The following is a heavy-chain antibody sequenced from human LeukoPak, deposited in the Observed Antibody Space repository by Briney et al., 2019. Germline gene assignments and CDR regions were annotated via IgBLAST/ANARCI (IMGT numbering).Heavy chain of an antibody. V-gene: IGHV4-59*08. CDR2: IYYSGST. J-gene: IGHJ4*02. CDR3: ARVYDHRPYYFDY. CDR1: GGSISSYY. Sequence: PSETLSLTCTVSGGSISSYYWSWIRQPPGKGLEWIGYIYYSGSTNYNPSLKSRVTISVDTSKNQFSLKLSSVTAADTAVYYCARVYDHRPYYFDYWGQGTLVTVSS. D-gene: IGHD2/OR15-2a*01.